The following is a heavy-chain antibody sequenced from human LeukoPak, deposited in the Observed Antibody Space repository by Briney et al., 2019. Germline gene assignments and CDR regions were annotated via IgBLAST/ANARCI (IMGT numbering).Heavy chain of an antibody. J-gene: IGHJ5*02. CDR2: INPSTGST. D-gene: IGHD1-26*01. Sequence: ASVKVSCKASGYTFTSYYMHWVRQAPGQGLEWMGVINPSTGSTIYAQNFQGRVTMTRDMSTSTVYMELSSLRSEDTAVYYCARDNSVGDTAWWFDPWGQGTLVTVSS. V-gene: IGHV1-46*01. CDR1: GYTFTSYY. CDR3: ARDNSVGDTAWWFDP.